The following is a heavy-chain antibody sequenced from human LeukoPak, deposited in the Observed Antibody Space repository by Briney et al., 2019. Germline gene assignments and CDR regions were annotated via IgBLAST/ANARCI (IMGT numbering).Heavy chain of an antibody. CDR2: ISSGSSYI. V-gene: IGHV3-21*01. Sequence: GGSLRLSCAASGFTFSSYTMNWVRQAPGKGLEWVSIISSGSSYIHYADSVKGRFTISRDNAKNSLYLQMDSLRAEDTAVYYCASLPTAASYMDVWGKGTTVTVSS. D-gene: IGHD6-25*01. CDR1: GFTFSSYT. CDR3: ASLPTAASYMDV. J-gene: IGHJ6*03.